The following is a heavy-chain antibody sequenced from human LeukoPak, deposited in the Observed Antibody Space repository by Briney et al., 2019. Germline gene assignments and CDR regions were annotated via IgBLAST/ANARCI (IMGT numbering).Heavy chain of an antibody. Sequence: GGSLRLSCAASGFTFSSYEMNWVRQAPGKWLEWVSYISSSGSTVYYADSVKGRFTISRDNAKNSLYLQMNSLRAEDTAVYYCARGLRGATDYWGQGTLVTVSS. CDR3: ARGLRGATDY. CDR1: GFTFSSYE. V-gene: IGHV3-48*03. J-gene: IGHJ4*02. D-gene: IGHD1-26*01. CDR2: ISSSGSTV.